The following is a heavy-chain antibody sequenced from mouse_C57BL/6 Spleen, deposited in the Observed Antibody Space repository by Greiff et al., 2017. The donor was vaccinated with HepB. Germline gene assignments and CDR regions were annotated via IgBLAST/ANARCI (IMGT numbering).Heavy chain of an antibody. Sequence: VQLQQSGAELVKPGASVKLSCKASGYTSTSYWMQWVKQRPGQGLEWIGEIDPSDSYTNYNQKFKGKATLTVDTSSSTAYMQLSSLTSEDSAVYYCARNYDGSSPWFAYWGQGTLVTVSA. CDR1: GYTSTSYW. V-gene: IGHV1-50*01. CDR2: IDPSDSYT. D-gene: IGHD1-1*01. CDR3: ARNYDGSSPWFAY. J-gene: IGHJ3*01.